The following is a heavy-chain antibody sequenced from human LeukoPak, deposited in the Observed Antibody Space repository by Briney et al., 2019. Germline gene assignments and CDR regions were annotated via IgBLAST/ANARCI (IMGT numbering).Heavy chain of an antibody. J-gene: IGHJ4*02. Sequence: ASVKVSCKASGGTFSSYAISWVRQAPGQGLEWMGGIIPIFGTANYAQKFQGRVTITADKSTSTAYMELSSLRSEDTAVYYCARELMSATGFDYWGQGTLVTVSS. CDR2: IIPIFGTA. CDR1: GGTFSSYA. D-gene: IGHD5-12*01. V-gene: IGHV1-69*06. CDR3: ARELMSATGFDY.